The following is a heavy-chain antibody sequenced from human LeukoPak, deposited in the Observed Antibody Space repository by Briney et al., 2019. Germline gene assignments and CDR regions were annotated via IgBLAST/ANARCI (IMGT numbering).Heavy chain of an antibody. V-gene: IGHV3-33*01. D-gene: IGHD3-16*01. Sequence: GGSLRLSCAASGFTFSSYGMHWVRQAPGKGLEWVAVIWYDGSNKYYADSVKGRFTISRDNSKNTLYLQMNSLRAEDTAVYYCARGGTQASFDYWGQGTLVTVSS. CDR3: ARGGTQASFDY. CDR2: IWYDGSNK. J-gene: IGHJ4*02. CDR1: GFTFSSYG.